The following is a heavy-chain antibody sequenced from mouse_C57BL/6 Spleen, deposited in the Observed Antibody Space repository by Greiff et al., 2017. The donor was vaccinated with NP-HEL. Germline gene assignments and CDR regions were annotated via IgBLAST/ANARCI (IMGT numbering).Heavy chain of an antibody. D-gene: IGHD2-10*02. V-gene: IGHV1-61*01. CDR3: ARRDSILARSSRYWYFDV. J-gene: IGHJ1*03. CDR2: IYPSDSET. Sequence: QVQLQQPGAELVRPGSSVKLSCKASGYTFTSYWMDWVKQRPGQGLEWIGNIYPSDSETHYNQKFKDKATLTVDKSSSTAYMQLSSLTSEDSAVYYCARRDSILARSSRYWYFDVWGTGTTVTVSS. CDR1: GYTFTSYW.